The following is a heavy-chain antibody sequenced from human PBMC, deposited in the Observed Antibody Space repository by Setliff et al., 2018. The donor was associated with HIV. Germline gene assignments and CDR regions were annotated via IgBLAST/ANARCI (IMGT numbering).Heavy chain of an antibody. V-gene: IGHV1-69*13. Sequence: GASVKVSCKASGYTFSDYYMYWVRQAPGQGLEWMGGIIPIFNTANYAQKFQGRVTITADESTSTAYMELSSLRSEDTAVYYCARDHLEVGATFGTPEYWGQGTLVTVSS. CDR1: GYTFSDYY. D-gene: IGHD1-26*01. CDR3: ARDHLEVGATFGTPEY. CDR2: IIPIFNTA. J-gene: IGHJ4*02.